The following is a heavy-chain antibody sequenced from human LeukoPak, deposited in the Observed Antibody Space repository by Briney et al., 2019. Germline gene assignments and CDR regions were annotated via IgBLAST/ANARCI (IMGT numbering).Heavy chain of an antibody. CDR3: ASGRYSSSWYNSYYYYGMDV. V-gene: IGHV4-34*01. CDR1: GGSFSGYY. J-gene: IGHJ6*02. CDR2: INYSGST. D-gene: IGHD6-13*01. Sequence: SETLSLTCAVYGGSFSGYYWSWIRQPPGKGLEWIGEINYSGSTNYNPSLKSRVTISVDTSKNQFSLKLSSVTAADTAVYYCASGRYSSSWYNSYYYYGMDVWGQGTMVTVSS.